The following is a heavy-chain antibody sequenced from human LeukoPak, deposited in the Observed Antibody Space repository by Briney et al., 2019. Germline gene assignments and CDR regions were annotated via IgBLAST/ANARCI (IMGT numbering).Heavy chain of an antibody. CDR1: GFTFSSYA. CDR3: AKGDIVVVPAAMLLDY. V-gene: IGHV3-23*01. J-gene: IGHJ4*02. D-gene: IGHD2-2*01. CDR2: ISGSGGST. Sequence: GGSLRLPCAASGFTFSSYAMSWVPQAPGKGREWVSAISGSGGSTYYADSVKGRFTISRDNSKNTLYLQMNSLRAEDTAVYYCAKGDIVVVPAAMLLDYWGQGTLVTVS.